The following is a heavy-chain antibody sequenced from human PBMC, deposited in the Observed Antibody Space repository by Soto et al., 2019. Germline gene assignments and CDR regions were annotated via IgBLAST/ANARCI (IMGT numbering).Heavy chain of an antibody. CDR2: FDPEDGET. J-gene: IGHJ4*02. V-gene: IGHV1-24*01. Sequence: ASVKVSCKVSGYILTELSVHWVRQAPGKGLEWMGGFDPEDGETIYAQRFEDRVTMTADTSTDTAYMELSSLRSDGTAVYYCLSAGKLRSPEDPFDYWGPGALVTVSS. CDR1: GYILTELS. CDR3: LSAGKLRSPEDPFDY. D-gene: IGHD2-21*01.